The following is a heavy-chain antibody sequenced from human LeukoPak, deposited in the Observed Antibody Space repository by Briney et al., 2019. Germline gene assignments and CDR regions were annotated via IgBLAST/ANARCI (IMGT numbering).Heavy chain of an antibody. Sequence: GGSLRLSCAASGFTFSTYTMNWVRQAPGKGLEWVSSISSSSNNINYADSVKGRFTISRDNAMNSVHPQMNSLRVEDTAVYYCARGYQRPDYWGQGTLITVSS. CDR1: GFTFSTYT. J-gene: IGHJ4*02. V-gene: IGHV3-21*01. D-gene: IGHD2-2*01. CDR3: ARGYQRPDY. CDR2: ISSSSNNI.